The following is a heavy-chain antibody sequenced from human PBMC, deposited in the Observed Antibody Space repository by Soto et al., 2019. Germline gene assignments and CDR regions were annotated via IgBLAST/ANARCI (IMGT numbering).Heavy chain of an antibody. Sequence: QVQLVQSGAEVKKPGSSVKVTCKASGGTFSSNAISWVRQAPGQGLEWMGGIIPIFVTAHYAQKFQGRVTITADESTSTAPMELSSLKSEDTAVYYCATGGSGYSSDPRFYFEFWGQGTLVTVSS. CDR2: IIPIFVTA. CDR3: ATGGSGYSSDPRFYFEF. D-gene: IGHD5-18*01. V-gene: IGHV1-69*12. CDR1: GGTFSSNA. J-gene: IGHJ4*02.